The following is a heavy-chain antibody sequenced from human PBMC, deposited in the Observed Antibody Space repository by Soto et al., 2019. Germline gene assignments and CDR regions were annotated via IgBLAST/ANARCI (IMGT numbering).Heavy chain of an antibody. CDR2: IYWDDDK. D-gene: IGHD4-17*01. Sequence: QITLKESGPTLVEPTQTLTLTCTFSGFSLITTGSGVAWIRQPPGKALEWLALIYWDDDKRYSPSLKSRLTITQDTSNIQVVLTMTNMVPVDTGTYFCFHLMTAVTTFGMDVWGQGTAVTVS. J-gene: IGHJ6*02. V-gene: IGHV2-5*02. CDR3: FHLMTAVTTFGMDV. CDR1: GFSLITTGSG.